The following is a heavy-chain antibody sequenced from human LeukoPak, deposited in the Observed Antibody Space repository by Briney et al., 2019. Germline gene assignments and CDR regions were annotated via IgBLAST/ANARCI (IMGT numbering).Heavy chain of an antibody. D-gene: IGHD6-6*01. Sequence: GGSLRLSCAASGFTFSSHSMAWVRQAPGKGLEWVSAIRGSGDTALYADSVKGRFTISRENFKNIVYLEMNSLRAEDTATYYCAKVTWESRPPDCNSWGPGTLVTVSS. V-gene: IGHV3-23*01. CDR3: AKVTWESRPPDCNS. CDR1: GFTFSSHS. CDR2: IRGSGDTA. J-gene: IGHJ4*02.